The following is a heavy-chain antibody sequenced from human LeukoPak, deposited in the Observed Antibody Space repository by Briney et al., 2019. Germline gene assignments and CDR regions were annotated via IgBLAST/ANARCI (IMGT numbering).Heavy chain of an antibody. CDR2: INPNSGGT. CDR3: ARDDYGYYRPFDY. V-gene: IGHV1-2*06. CDR1: GYTFTGYY. D-gene: IGHD4-17*01. J-gene: IGHJ4*02. Sequence: ASVKVSCKASGYTFTGYYMHWVRQAPGQGLEWMGRINPNSGGTNYAQKFQGRVTMTRDTSISTAYMELSRLRSDDTAVYYCARDDYGYYRPFDYWGQGTLVTVSS.